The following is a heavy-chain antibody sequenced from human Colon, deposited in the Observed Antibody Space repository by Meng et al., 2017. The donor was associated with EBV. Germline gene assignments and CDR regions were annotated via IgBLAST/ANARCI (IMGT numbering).Heavy chain of an antibody. CDR3: ARWAFIDSYGFDH. CDR1: GGSITERNS. J-gene: IGHJ4*02. V-gene: IGHV4-4*02. CDR2: IYHYGGT. Sequence: QLPLQGSGPGRGKPSGHPSLTCAVSGGSITERNSWSWVRQPPGKGLEWIGEIYHYGGTNYNPSLKSRVTISVDKSKNQISLKLTSVTAADTAVYYCARWAFIDSYGFDHWGQGTLVTVSS. D-gene: IGHD5-18*01.